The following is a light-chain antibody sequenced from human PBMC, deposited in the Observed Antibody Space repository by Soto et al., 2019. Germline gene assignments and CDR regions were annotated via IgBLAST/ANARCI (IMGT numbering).Light chain of an antibody. CDR1: QTVSSN. CDR2: GAS. Sequence: EVVITQAPATMAVSPGERATLSCRASQTVSSNLAWYQQKPGQAPRLLIFGASSRAIGIPARFSGSGSGTEFNLTISSLQSEDFAVYFCQQYDDWLRLTFGGGTKVDI. J-gene: IGKJ4*01. CDR3: QQYDDWLRLT. V-gene: IGKV3D-15*01.